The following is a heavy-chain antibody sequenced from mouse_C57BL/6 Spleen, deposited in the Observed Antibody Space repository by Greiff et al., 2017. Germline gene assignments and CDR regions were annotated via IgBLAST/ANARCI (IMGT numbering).Heavy chain of an antibody. J-gene: IGHJ2*01. CDR1: GYTFTSYW. D-gene: IGHD2-3*01. Sequence: QVQLQQPGAELVKPGASVKLSCKASGYTFTSYWMHCVKQRPGRGLEWIGRIDPNSGGTKYNQKFKSKATLTVDKSSSTAYMQLSSLTSEDSAVYYWAKHDGYYACDLDYWGQGTTLTVSS. CDR2: IDPNSGGT. V-gene: IGHV1-72*01. CDR3: AKHDGYYACDLDY.